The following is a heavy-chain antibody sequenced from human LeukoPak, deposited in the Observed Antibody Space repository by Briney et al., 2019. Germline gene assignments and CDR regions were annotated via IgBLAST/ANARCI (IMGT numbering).Heavy chain of an antibody. V-gene: IGHV1-69*13. CDR2: IIPMFGAA. CDR1: GGTFSSYG. J-gene: IGHJ5*02. CDR3: ARSPRTDFSDSGHWFDP. D-gene: IGHD3/OR15-3a*01. Sequence: SVKVSCKTSGGTFSSYGISWVRQAPGQGLEWMGAIIPMFGAASYAQNFQGRVTITADESTSTAYMELSSLRSEDTAFYYCARSPRTDFSDSGHWFDPWGQGTLVTVSS.